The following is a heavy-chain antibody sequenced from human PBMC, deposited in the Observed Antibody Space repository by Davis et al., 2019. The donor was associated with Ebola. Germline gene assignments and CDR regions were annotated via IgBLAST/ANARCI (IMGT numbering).Heavy chain of an antibody. Sequence: PSETLSLTCTVSGGSVSSGSHYWSWIRQPAGKGLEWIGRIYTSGRTNYNPSLKSRVTMSVDTSKNQFSLRLSSVTAADTAVYYCVRDGCPGGSCYCGEYWGQGTLVTVSS. CDR2: IYTSGRT. CDR3: VRDGCPGGSCYCGEY. J-gene: IGHJ4*02. D-gene: IGHD2-15*01. CDR1: GGSVSSGSHY. V-gene: IGHV4-61*02.